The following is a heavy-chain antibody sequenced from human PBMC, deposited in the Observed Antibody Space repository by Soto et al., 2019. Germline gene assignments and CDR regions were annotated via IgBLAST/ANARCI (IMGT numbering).Heavy chain of an antibody. V-gene: IGHV3-30*18. CDR3: AKLLYHYDSSGFTADY. Sequence: PGGSLRLSCAASGFTFSSYGMYWFRQAPGKGLEWVAGISYVGSNQYYADSVRGRFTISRDNSKDTLYLQMNSLRTEDTAVYYCAKLLYHYDSSGFTADYWGQGTQVTVSS. CDR1: GFTFSSYG. J-gene: IGHJ4*02. CDR2: ISYVGSNQ. D-gene: IGHD3-22*01.